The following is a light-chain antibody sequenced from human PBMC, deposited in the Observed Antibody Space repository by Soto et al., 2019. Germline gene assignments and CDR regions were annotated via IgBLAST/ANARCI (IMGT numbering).Light chain of an antibody. Sequence: EIVLTQSPATLSVSPGERATRSCRASQSVSSNLAWYQQKPGQAPRLLIYGASTRATGIPARFSGSGSGTEFTLTISSLQSEDFAVYYCQQYDKWPPWTFGQGTTGDIK. CDR1: QSVSSN. CDR3: QQYDKWPPWT. CDR2: GAS. J-gene: IGKJ1*01. V-gene: IGKV3-15*01.